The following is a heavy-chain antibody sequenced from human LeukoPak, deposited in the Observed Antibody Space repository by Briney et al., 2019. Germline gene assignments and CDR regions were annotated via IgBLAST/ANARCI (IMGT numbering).Heavy chain of an antibody. D-gene: IGHD1-26*01. CDR2: INPNSGGT. J-gene: IGHJ6*02. V-gene: IGHV1-2*02. CDR1: GYTFTGYY. CDR3: ARDPSGSSGSYYTVSVGGMDI. Sequence: ASVKVSCKASGYTFTGYYMHWVRQAPGQGLEWMGWINPNSGGTNYAQKFQGRVTMTRDTSISTAYMELSRLRSDDTAVYYCARDPSGSSGSYYTVSVGGMDIWGQGTTVTVSS.